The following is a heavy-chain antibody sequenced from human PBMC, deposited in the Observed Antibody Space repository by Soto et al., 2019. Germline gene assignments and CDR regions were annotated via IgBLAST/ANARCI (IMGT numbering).Heavy chain of an antibody. CDR1: GGTFSSYA. V-gene: IGHV1-69*01. D-gene: IGHD6-6*01. CDR3: TERKVEGIAARKDYYYYCGMDV. J-gene: IGHJ6*02. Sequence: QVQLVQSGAEVKKPGSSVKVSCKASGGTFSSYAISWVRQAPGQGLEWMGGIIPIFGTANYAQKFQGRVTITADESTSTAYMELSSLRSEDTAVYYCTERKVEGIAARKDYYYYCGMDVWGQGTTVTVSS. CDR2: IIPIFGTA.